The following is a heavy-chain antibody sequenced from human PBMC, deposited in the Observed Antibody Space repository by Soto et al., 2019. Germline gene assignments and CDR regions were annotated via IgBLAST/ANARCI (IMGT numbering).Heavy chain of an antibody. J-gene: IGHJ6*03. V-gene: IGHV4-34*01. CDR3: ARAAAKFMDV. CDR2: INHSGST. Sequence: SETLSLTCAVYGGSFSGYYWSWIRQPPGKGLEWIGEINHSGSTNYNPSLKSRVTISVDTSKNQFSLKLSSVTAADTAVYYCARAAAKFMDVWGKGTTVTVSS. CDR1: GGSFSGYY.